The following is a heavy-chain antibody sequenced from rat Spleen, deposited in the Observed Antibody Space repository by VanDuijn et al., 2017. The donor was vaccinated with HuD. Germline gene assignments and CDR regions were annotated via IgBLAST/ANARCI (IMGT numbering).Heavy chain of an antibody. D-gene: IGHD5-1*01. CDR3: TTDRTGALMDA. Sequence: EVQLVESGGGLVQPGRSMKLSCAASGFTFINYDMAWVRQAPKRGLEWVAYISYDGGSIYYRDSVKGRFPISRDNAKSTLYLQMDSLRSEDTATYYCTTDRTGALMDAWGQGASVTVSS. CDR2: ISYDGGSI. CDR1: GFTFINYD. J-gene: IGHJ4*01. V-gene: IGHV5-20*01.